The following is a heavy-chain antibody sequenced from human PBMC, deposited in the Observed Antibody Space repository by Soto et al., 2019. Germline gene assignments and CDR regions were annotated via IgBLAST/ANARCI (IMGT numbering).Heavy chain of an antibody. J-gene: IGHJ4*02. V-gene: IGHV5-10-1*01. Sequence: RKISCKVSGYIFTSYWISWVRQMPGKGLEWMGRIDPTDSYTDYSPSFQGHVTISVDKSINTAYLQWSSLKASDSAMYYCARLPVLSLVAVWGFDYWGLGTLVTVSS. CDR1: GYIFTSYW. CDR3: ARLPVLSLVAVWGFDY. D-gene: IGHD3-16*01. CDR2: IDPTDSYT.